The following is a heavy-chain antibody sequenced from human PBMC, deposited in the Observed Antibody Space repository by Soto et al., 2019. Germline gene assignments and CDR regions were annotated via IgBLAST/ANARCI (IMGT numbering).Heavy chain of an antibody. J-gene: IGHJ3*02. D-gene: IGHD2-15*01. CDR3: AKWGRYCSGGSCYYDASFDI. CDR2: ISGSGGST. V-gene: IGHV3-23*01. Sequence: PGGSLRLSCAASGFTFSSYAMSWVRQAPGKGLEWASAISGSGGSTYYADSVKGRFTISRDNSKNTLYLQMNSLRAEDTAVYYCAKWGRYCSGGSCYYDASFDIWGQGTMVTVS. CDR1: GFTFSSYA.